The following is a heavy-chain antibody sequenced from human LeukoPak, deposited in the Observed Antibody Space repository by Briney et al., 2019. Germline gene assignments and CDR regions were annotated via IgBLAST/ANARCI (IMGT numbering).Heavy chain of an antibody. J-gene: IGHJ4*02. Sequence: ASVKVSCKVSGYTLTQLSMHWVRQAPGNGLGGTGGFDPEDGETIYAQKFQGRVTMTEDTSTDTAYMELSSLRSEDTAVYYCATDSITQDGYNSFDYWGQGTLVTVSS. CDR1: GYTLTQLS. V-gene: IGHV1-24*01. CDR3: ATDSITQDGYNSFDY. CDR2: FDPEDGET. D-gene: IGHD5-24*01.